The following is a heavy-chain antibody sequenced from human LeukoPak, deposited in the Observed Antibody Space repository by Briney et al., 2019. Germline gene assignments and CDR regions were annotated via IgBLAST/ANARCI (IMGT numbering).Heavy chain of an antibody. J-gene: IGHJ3*02. CDR2: IKQDGSEK. Sequence: GGSLRLSCAASGFTFSSYWMSWVRQAPGKGLEWVANIKQDGSEKYYVDSVKGRFTISRDNAKNSLYLQMNSLRAEDTAVYYCARNWRQQLVRRGAFDIWGQGTMVTVSS. V-gene: IGHV3-7*01. CDR1: GFTFSSYW. CDR3: ARNWRQQLVRRGAFDI. D-gene: IGHD6-13*01.